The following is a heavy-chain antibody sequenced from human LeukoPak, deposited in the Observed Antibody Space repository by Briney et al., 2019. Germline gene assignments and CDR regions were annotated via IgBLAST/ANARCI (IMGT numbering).Heavy chain of an antibody. CDR3: ARDSWGYYFDY. V-gene: IGHV1-46*01. CDR1: GYTFTSYY. Sequence: ASVKVSCKASGYTFTSYYMHWVRQAPGQGLEWMGIINPSGGSTSYAQKFQGRVTMTRDTSTSTVYMELNSLRAEDTAVYYCARDSWGYYFDYWGQGTLVTVSS. CDR2: INPSGGST. J-gene: IGHJ4*02. D-gene: IGHD7-27*01.